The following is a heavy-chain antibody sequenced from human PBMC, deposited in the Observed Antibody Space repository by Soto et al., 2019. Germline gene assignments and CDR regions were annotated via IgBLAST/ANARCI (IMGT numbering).Heavy chain of an antibody. CDR2: IYYSGST. D-gene: IGHD6-19*01. Sequence: QLQLQESGPGLVKPSETLSLTCTVSGGSISSSSYYWGWIRQPPGKGLEWIGSIYYSGSTYYNPSLKCRVTISVDTSTTQFSLKLSSVPAADTAVYYCARTRAVWFDPWGQGTLVTVSS. V-gene: IGHV4-39*01. CDR3: ARTRAVWFDP. CDR1: GGSISSSSYY. J-gene: IGHJ5*02.